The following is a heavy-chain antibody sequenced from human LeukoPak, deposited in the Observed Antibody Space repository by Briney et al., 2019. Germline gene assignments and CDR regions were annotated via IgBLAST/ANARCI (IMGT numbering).Heavy chain of an antibody. V-gene: IGHV3-23*01. Sequence: GGSLRLSCAASGFTFSSYGMSWVRQAPGKGLEWVSAISGSGGSTYYADSVKGRFTISRDNSKNTLYLQMNSLRAEDTAVYYCAKPFWSSGSDWYFDLWGRGTLVTVSS. CDR3: AKPFWSSGSDWYFDL. CDR2: ISGSGGST. CDR1: GFTFSSYG. J-gene: IGHJ2*01. D-gene: IGHD3-22*01.